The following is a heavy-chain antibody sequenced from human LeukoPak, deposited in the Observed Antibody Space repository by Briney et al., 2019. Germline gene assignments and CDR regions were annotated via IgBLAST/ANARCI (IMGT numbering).Heavy chain of an antibody. V-gene: IGHV4-39*07. Sequence: SETLSLTCTVSGGSISSSSYYWGWIRQPPGKGLEWIGSIYYSGSTYYNPSLKSRVTISVDTSKNQFSLKLSSVTAADTAVYYCALIYYYDSSGYSEGDYWGQGTLVTVSS. CDR1: GGSISSSSYY. D-gene: IGHD3-22*01. CDR2: IYYSGST. J-gene: IGHJ4*02. CDR3: ALIYYYDSSGYSEGDY.